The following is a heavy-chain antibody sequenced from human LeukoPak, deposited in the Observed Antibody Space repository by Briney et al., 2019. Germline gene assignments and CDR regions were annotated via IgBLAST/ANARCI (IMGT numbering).Heavy chain of an antibody. CDR3: AAGLGYCSGGSCAVDY. CDR1: GGSISSSSYY. Sequence: SETLSLTCTVSGGSISSSSYYWGWIRQPPGKGLEWIGYIYYSGSTYYNPSLKSRVTISVDTSKNQFSLKLSSVTAADTAVYYCAAGLGYCSGGSCAVDYWGQGTLVTVSS. V-gene: IGHV4-31*03. D-gene: IGHD2-15*01. CDR2: IYYSGST. J-gene: IGHJ4*02.